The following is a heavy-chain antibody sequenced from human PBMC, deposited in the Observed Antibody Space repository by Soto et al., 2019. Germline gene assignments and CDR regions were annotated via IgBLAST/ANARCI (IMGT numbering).Heavy chain of an antibody. J-gene: IGHJ5*02. CDR1: GASISSYY. D-gene: IGHD2-21*02. CDR3: ARSDCGGDCYFKWFDP. V-gene: IGHV4-59*01. CDR2: IYYSGST. Sequence: ASETLSLTCTVSGASISSYYWSWIRQPPGKGLEWIGYIYYSGSTNYNPSLKSRVTISVDTSKNQFSLKLSSVTAADTAVYYCARSDCGGDCYFKWFDPWGQGTLVTVS.